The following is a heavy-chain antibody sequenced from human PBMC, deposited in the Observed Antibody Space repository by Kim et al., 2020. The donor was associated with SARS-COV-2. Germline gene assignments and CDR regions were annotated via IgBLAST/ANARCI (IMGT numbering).Heavy chain of an antibody. J-gene: IGHJ4*02. CDR1: GGSISSSNW. V-gene: IGHV4-4*02. CDR2: IYHSGST. D-gene: IGHD1-26*01. Sequence: SETLSLTCAVSGGSISSSNWWSWVRQPPGKGLEWIGEIYHSGSTNYNPSLKSRVTISVDKSKNQFSLKLSSVTAADTAVYYCATYGGGSYSGFYWGQGTLVTVSS. CDR3: ATYGGGSYSGFY.